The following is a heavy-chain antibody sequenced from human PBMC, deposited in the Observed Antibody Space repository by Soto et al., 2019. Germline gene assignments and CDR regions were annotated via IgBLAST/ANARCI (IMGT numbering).Heavy chain of an antibody. Sequence: SETLSLTCTVSGGSISSGGYYWSWIRQHPGKGLEWTGYIYYSGSTYYNPSLKSRVTISVDTSKNQFSLKLSSVTAADTAVYYCARDSLPSSIAARPYYYGMDVWGQGTTVTVSS. CDR1: GGSISSGGYY. J-gene: IGHJ6*02. CDR3: ARDSLPSSIAARPYYYGMDV. CDR2: IYYSGST. D-gene: IGHD6-6*01. V-gene: IGHV4-31*03.